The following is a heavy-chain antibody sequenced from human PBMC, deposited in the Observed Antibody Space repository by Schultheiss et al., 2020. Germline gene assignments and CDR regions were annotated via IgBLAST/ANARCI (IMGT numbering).Heavy chain of an antibody. CDR2: IIPIFGTA. D-gene: IGHD1-26*01. CDR3: ARVHLRSGSYYYGMDV. CDR1: GGTFSSYA. Sequence: SVKVSCKASGGTFSSYAISWVRQAPGQGLEWMGGIIPIFGTANYAQKFQGRVRITADESTSTAYMELSSLRSEDTAVYYCARVHLRSGSYYYGMDVWGQGTTVTVSS. V-gene: IGHV1-69*13. J-gene: IGHJ6*02.